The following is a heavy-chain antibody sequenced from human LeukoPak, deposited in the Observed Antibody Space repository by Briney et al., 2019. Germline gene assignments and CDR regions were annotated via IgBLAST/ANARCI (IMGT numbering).Heavy chain of an antibody. J-gene: IGHJ4*02. Sequence: GGSLRLSCAASEFTFSNYAMSWARQAPGKGLEWVSAISGSGGSTYYADSVKGRFTISRDSSKNTLYLQMNSLRAEDTAVYYCTKGTIWLPFDYWGQGTLVTVSS. CDR3: TKGTIWLPFDY. D-gene: IGHD5-18*01. CDR1: EFTFSNYA. CDR2: ISGSGGST. V-gene: IGHV3-23*01.